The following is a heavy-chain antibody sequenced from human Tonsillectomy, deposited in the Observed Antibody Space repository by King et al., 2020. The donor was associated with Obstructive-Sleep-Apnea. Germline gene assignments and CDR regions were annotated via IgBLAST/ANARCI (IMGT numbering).Heavy chain of an antibody. Sequence: DVQLVESGGGLVKPGGSLRLSCAASGFTFSSYSMNWVRQAPGKGLEWVSSISSSSSYIYYADSLKGRFTISRDNAKNSLYLQMNSLRAEDTAVYYCAREAAWLSRPPFDYWGQGTLVTVSS. CDR3: AREAAWLSRPPFDY. J-gene: IGHJ4*02. CDR1: GFTFSSYS. V-gene: IGHV3-21*01. D-gene: IGHD3-22*01. CDR2: ISSSSSYI.